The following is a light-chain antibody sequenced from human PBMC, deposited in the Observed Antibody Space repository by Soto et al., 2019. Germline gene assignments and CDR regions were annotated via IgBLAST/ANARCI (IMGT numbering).Light chain of an antibody. Sequence: EIVMTQSPSTLSVSPGERATISCRASQSVSSHLTWYQQKPGQAPRLLIYGASTRATGIPARFSGSGSGTDFTTTISLLPSDDVADYYCQHYNNLHAYTFGQGTKLEIK. J-gene: IGKJ2*01. CDR1: QSVSSH. CDR2: GAS. CDR3: QHYNNLHAYT. V-gene: IGKV3-15*01.